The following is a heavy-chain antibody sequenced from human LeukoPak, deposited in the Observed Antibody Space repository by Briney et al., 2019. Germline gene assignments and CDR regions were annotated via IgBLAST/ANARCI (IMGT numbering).Heavy chain of an antibody. CDR1: GGSFSGYY. V-gene: IGHV4-34*01. D-gene: IGHD6-13*01. Sequence: PSETLSLTCAVYGGSFSGYYWSWIRQPPGKGLEWIGEINHSGSTNYNPSLKSRVTISVDTSKNQFSLKLSSVTAADTAVYYCARDATIAAPLMSWGQGTLVIVSS. CDR2: INHSGST. CDR3: ARDATIAAPLMS. J-gene: IGHJ4*02.